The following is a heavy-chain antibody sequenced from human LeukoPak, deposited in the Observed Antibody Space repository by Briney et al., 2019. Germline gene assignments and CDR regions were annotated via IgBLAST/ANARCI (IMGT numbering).Heavy chain of an antibody. CDR1: GFIFSNYA. CDR3: ARELRYFDWLQQGDDAFDI. J-gene: IGHJ3*02. Sequence: GGSLRLSCAASGFIFSNYAMSWVRQAPGKGLEWVSGISGSGGSTYSADSVKGRFTISRDNSKNTLYLQMNSLRAEDTAVYYCARELRYFDWLQQGDDAFDIWGQGTMVTVSS. D-gene: IGHD3-9*01. CDR2: ISGSGGST. V-gene: IGHV3-23*01.